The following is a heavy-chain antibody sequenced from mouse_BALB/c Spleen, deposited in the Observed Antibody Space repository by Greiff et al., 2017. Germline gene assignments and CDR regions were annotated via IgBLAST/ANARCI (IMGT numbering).Heavy chain of an antibody. V-gene: IGHV2-6-7*01. J-gene: IGHJ4*01. Sequence: QVQLKQSGPGLVAPSQSLSITCTVSGFSLTGYGVNWVRQPPGKGLEWLGMIWGDGSTDYNSALKSRLSISKDNSKSQVFLKMNSLQTDDTARYYWARDGFLYAMDYWGQGTSVTVAS. D-gene: IGHD2-2*01. CDR3: ARDGFLYAMDY. CDR2: IWGDGST. CDR1: GFSLTGYG.